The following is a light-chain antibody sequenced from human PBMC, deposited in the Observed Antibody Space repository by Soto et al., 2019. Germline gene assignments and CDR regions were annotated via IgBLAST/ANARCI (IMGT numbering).Light chain of an antibody. CDR1: SSNIGSNY. V-gene: IGLV1-47*01. Sequence: QSVLTQPPSASGTPGQRVTISCSGSSSNIGSNYGYWYQQLPGTAPKLLIYRNNQRPSGVPDRFSGSKSGTSASLAISGLRSEDEADYFCAAWDDSLSAVVFGGGTQLTVL. J-gene: IGLJ2*01. CDR2: RNN. CDR3: AAWDDSLSAVV.